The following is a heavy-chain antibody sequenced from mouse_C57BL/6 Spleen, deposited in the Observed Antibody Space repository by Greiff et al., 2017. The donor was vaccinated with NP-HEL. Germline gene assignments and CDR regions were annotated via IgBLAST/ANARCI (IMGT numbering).Heavy chain of an antibody. J-gene: IGHJ3*01. V-gene: IGHV5-4*01. D-gene: IGHD2-4*01. CDR3: ARDGDYDGRFAY. Sequence: EVQGVESGGGLVKPGGSLKLSCAASGFTFSSYAMSWVRQTPEKRLEWVATISDGGSYTYYPDNVKGRFTISRDNAKNNLYLQMSHLKSEDTAMYYCARDGDYDGRFAYWGQGTLVTVSA. CDR2: ISDGGSYT. CDR1: GFTFSSYA.